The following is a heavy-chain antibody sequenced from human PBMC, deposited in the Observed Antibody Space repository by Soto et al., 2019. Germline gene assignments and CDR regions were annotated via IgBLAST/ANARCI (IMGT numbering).Heavy chain of an antibody. V-gene: IGHV3-33*03. CDR3: ATERVGLEFDI. CDR1: GFIFSDYH. J-gene: IGHJ3*02. Sequence: QAQLVESGGGVVQPGRSLRLSCAASGFIFSDYHMHWVRQAPGKGLEWVALIWSDGSDEYYADSVKGRFTISRDNSKDTVDLQVNNVRAEDTAVYYCATERVGLEFDIWGQGTVVTV. CDR2: IWSDGSDE.